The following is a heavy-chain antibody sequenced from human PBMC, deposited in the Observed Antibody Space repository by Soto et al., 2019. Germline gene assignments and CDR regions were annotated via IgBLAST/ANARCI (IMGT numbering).Heavy chain of an antibody. CDR1: GGSISSGGYS. D-gene: IGHD1-26*01. Sequence: SETLSLTCAVSGGSISSGGYSCIWIRQPPGKGLEWIGYIYHSGSTYYNPSLKSRVTISVDRSKNQFSLKLSSVTAADTAVYYCARDMHAGFTHYFDPWGQGTLVTVSS. CDR2: IYHSGST. V-gene: IGHV4-30-2*01. CDR3: ARDMHAGFTHYFDP. J-gene: IGHJ5*02.